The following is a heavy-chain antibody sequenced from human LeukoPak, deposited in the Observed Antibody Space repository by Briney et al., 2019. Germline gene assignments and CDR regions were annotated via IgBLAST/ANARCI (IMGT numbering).Heavy chain of an antibody. V-gene: IGHV4-38-2*01. D-gene: IGHD3-3*01. CDR3: ARGSCSSTSCYDDRPYYDFWSGYYPDYYYYYMDV. CDR1: GYSIRSSYY. Sequence: SETLSLTCAVSGYSIRSSYYWGWIRQSPGKGLEWIGNIHHSGSTYYNPSLKSRVTLSVDTAKNQFSLNLSSVTAADTAVYYCARGSCSSTSCYDDRPYYDFWSGYYPDYYYYYMDVWGKGTTVTVSS. J-gene: IGHJ6*03. CDR2: IHHSGST.